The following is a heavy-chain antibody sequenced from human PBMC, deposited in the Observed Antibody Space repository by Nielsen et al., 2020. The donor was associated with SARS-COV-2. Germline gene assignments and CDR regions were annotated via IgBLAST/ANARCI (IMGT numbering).Heavy chain of an antibody. J-gene: IGHJ4*02. D-gene: IGHD5-12*01. Sequence: GESLKISCAASGFIFNDYYMNWIRQAPGKGLEWISYISSSGSTICYADSVKGRFTISRDNTKMYLQMNSLRVEDTAVYFCARGRGYSYGVYFDYWGQGTRVTVSP. CDR1: GFIFNDYY. CDR2: ISSSGSTI. CDR3: ARGRGYSYGVYFDY. V-gene: IGHV3-11*01.